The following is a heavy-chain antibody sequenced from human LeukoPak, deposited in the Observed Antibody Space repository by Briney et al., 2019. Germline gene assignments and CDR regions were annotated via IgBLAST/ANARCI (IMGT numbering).Heavy chain of an antibody. V-gene: IGHV4-39*07. CDR2: IYYSGST. D-gene: IGHD5-24*01. Sequence: SETLSLTCTVSGDSISSTIHYWGWIRQPPGKGLEWIGSIYYSGSTYYNPSLKSRVTISVDTSKNQFSLKLSSVTAADTAVYYCARVRQFYYYYMDVWGKGTTVTVSS. CDR3: ARVRQFYYYYMDV. CDR1: GDSISSTIHY. J-gene: IGHJ6*03.